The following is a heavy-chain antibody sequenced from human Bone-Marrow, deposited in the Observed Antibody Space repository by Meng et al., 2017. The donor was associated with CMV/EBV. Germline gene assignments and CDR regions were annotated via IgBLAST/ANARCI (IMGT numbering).Heavy chain of an antibody. V-gene: IGHV3-7*01. CDR1: GFTFSTYW. J-gene: IGHJ4*02. CDR3: ARDSVTAMAIDY. D-gene: IGHD5-18*01. CDR2: IKQDGSEK. Sequence: GESLKISCAASGFTFSTYWMSWARQAPGKGLEWVANIKQDGSEKYYVDSVKGRFTISRDNAKNSLYLQMNSLRAEDTAVYYCARDSVTAMAIDYWGQGTLVTVSS.